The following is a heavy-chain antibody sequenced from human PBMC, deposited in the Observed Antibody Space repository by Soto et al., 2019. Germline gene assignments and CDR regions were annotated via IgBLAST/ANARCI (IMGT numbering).Heavy chain of an antibody. CDR1: GGSISSSNW. V-gene: IGHV4-4*02. Sequence: SETLSLTCAVSGGSISSSNWWSWVRQPPGKGLEWIGEIYHSGSTNYNPSLKSRVTISVDKSKNQFSLKASDSAMYYCARLTLAHDSSGYHIFDYWGLGTLVTVSS. CDR2: IYHSGST. D-gene: IGHD3-22*01. CDR3: ARLTLAHDSSGYHIFDY. J-gene: IGHJ4*02.